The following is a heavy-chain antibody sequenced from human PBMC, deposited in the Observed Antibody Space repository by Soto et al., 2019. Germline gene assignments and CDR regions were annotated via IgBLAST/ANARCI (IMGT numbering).Heavy chain of an antibody. CDR1: GFTFSSYA. J-gene: IGHJ6*02. CDR3: AKVRDSMVPGVPIRAYYGMDV. V-gene: IGHV3-23*01. Sequence: PGGSLRLSCAASGFTFSSYAMSWVRQAPGKGLEWVSAISGSGGSTYYADPVKGRFTISRDNSKNTLYLQMNSLRAEDTAVYYCAKVRDSMVPGVPIRAYYGMDVWGQGTTVTVSS. CDR2: ISGSGGST. D-gene: IGHD3-10*01.